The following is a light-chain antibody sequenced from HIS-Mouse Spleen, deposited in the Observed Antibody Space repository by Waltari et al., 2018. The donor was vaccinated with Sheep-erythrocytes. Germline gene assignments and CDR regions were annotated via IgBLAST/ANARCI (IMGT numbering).Light chain of an antibody. Sequence: QSALTQPRSVSGSPGQSVTISCTGTSSDVGGYNYASWYQQHPGKAPKLMIYDVSKRPSGVPDRFSGSKSGNTASLTISGLQAEDEADYYCCSYAGSYNHVFATGTKVTV. CDR3: CSYAGSYNHV. CDR2: DVS. J-gene: IGLJ1*01. CDR1: SSDVGGYNY. V-gene: IGLV2-11*01.